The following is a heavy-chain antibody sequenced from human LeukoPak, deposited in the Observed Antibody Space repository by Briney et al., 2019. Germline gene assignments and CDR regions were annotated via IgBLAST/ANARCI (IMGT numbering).Heavy chain of an antibody. CDR2: ISGGGDST. D-gene: IGHD1-14*01. Sequence: GGSLRLSCVPSGFTFNDYAMSWVRQAPGKGLEWVSAISGGGDSTYYADSVKGRFTISRDNSKNTLYLQMNSLRAEDTAVYYCAKGPTSARAFDIWGQGTMVTVSS. CDR3: AKGPTSARAFDI. CDR1: GFTFNDYA. J-gene: IGHJ3*02. V-gene: IGHV3-23*01.